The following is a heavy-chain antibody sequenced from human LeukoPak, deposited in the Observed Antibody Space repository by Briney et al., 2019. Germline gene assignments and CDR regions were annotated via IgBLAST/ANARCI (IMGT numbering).Heavy chain of an antibody. D-gene: IGHD3-16*01. CDR1: GFTFSYYR. J-gene: IGHJ6*02. CDR2: ISSSSRPI. CDR3: ARDNFGASRCMDV. V-gene: IGHV3-48*02. Sequence: LAGGSLRLSCAASGFTFSYYRMIWVRQAPGKGLELVSDISSSSRPIYYADSVKGRFTISRDNAKNSLYLQMNSLRDEDTAVYYCARDNFGASRCMDVWGQGTTVTVSS.